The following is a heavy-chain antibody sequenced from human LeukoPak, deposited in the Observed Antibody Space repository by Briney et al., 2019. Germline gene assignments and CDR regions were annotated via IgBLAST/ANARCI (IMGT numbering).Heavy chain of an antibody. Sequence: GGSLRLSCAASGFTFNNYWMHWVRQAPGKGLVWVSRINTDGSSTSHADSVKGRFTISRDNAKNTLYLQMNSLKTEDTAVYYCTTDHPLVSGSYQGDFDYWGQGTLVTVSS. D-gene: IGHD3-16*02. CDR3: TTDHPLVSGSYQGDFDY. V-gene: IGHV3-74*01. CDR2: INTDGSST. CDR1: GFTFNNYW. J-gene: IGHJ4*02.